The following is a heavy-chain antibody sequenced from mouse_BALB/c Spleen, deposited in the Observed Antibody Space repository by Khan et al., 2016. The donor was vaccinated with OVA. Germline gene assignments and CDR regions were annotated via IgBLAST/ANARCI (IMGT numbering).Heavy chain of an antibody. CDR3: ARVYGGDCDY. Sequence: EVQLVESGPGLVKPSQSLSLTCTVTGYSITSDYAWNWIRQFPGNKLEWMGFISYSGNTKYNPSLKSRFSITRDTSKNQFFLQLNSVTTEDPATYYCARVYGGDCDYWGQGTSLTVSS. J-gene: IGHJ2*02. CDR1: GYSITSDYA. D-gene: IGHD1-1*01. V-gene: IGHV3-2*02. CDR2: ISYSGNT.